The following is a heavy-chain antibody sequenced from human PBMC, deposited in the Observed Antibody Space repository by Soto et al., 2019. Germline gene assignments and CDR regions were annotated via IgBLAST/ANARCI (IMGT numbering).Heavy chain of an antibody. CDR1: GFTFSSYG. D-gene: IGHD2-15*01. CDR3: AKDCSGGSCYWFDP. J-gene: IGHJ5*02. CDR2: ISYDGSNK. Sequence: QVQLVESGGGVVQPGRSLRLSCAASGFTFSSYGMHWVRQAPGKGLEWVVVISYDGSNKYYADSVKGRFTISRDNSKNTLYLQMNSLRAEDTAVYYCAKDCSGGSCYWFDPWGQGTLVTVSS. V-gene: IGHV3-30*18.